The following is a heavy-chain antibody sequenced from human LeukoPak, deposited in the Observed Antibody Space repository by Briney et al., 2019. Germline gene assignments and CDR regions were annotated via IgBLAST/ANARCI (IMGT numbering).Heavy chain of an antibody. Sequence: GGSLRLSCAASGFTFSSSAMSWVRQAPGKGLEWVSAISGSGGSTYYADSVKGRFTISRDNSKNTLYLQMNSLRAEDTAVYYCAKVGSGSYYFDYWGQGTLVTVSS. CDR1: GFTFSSSA. CDR3: AKVGSGSYYFDY. V-gene: IGHV3-23*01. D-gene: IGHD1-26*01. CDR2: ISGSGGST. J-gene: IGHJ4*02.